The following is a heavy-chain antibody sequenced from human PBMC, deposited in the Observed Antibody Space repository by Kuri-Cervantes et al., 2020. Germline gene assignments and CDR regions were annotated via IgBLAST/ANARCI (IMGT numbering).Heavy chain of an antibody. CDR3: ARGGDGYSIDDY. V-gene: IGHV3-30*19. D-gene: IGHD5-24*01. CDR2: ISYDGSNK. Sequence: GESLKISFAASGLTFSSYGMHWVRQAPGKGLEWVAVISYDGSNKYYADSVKGRFTISRDNSKNTLYLQMNSLRAEDTAVYYCARGGDGYSIDDYWGQGNLVHVSS. CDR1: GLTFSSYG. J-gene: IGHJ4*02.